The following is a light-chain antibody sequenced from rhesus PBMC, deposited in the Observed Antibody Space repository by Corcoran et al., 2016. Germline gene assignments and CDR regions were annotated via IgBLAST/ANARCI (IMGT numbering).Light chain of an antibody. CDR3: QQYSNWPLT. CDR2: GAS. V-gene: IGKV3S9*01. J-gene: IGKJ3*01. CDR1: QSVSSY. Sequence: EIVMTQSPATLSSSPGDRATLSCRASQSVSSYVAWYQQKPEKAPSLRIYGASRRATGLPDRFSGSGSGTVFTLTISGVEPEDFAVYYCQQYSNWPLTFGPGTKLDIK.